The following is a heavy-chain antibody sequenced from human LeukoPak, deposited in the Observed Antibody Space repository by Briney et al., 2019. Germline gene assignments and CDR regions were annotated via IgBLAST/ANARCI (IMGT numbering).Heavy chain of an antibody. D-gene: IGHD1-26*01. CDR3: AAGTRYSGSYFDY. J-gene: IGHJ4*02. V-gene: IGHV1-46*01. CDR1: GYIXTSYY. Sequence: ASVKVSCKASGYIXTSYYMHWVRQAPGQGLEWMGIINPSGGSTSYAQMFRGRVTMTRDTSTSTVYMELSSLRSEDTAVYYCAAGTRYSGSYFDYWGQGTLVTVSS. CDR2: INPSGGST.